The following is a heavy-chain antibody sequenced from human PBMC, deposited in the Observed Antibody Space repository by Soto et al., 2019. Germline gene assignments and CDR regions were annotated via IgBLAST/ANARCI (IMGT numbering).Heavy chain of an antibody. Sequence: ASVKVSCKASGYTFTSYGISWVRQAPGQGLEWMGWISAYNGNTNYAQKLQGRVTMTTDTSTSTAYMELRSLRSDDTAVYYCARDRSSSSSEIDYYYYYGMDVWGQGTTVTVSS. J-gene: IGHJ6*02. D-gene: IGHD6-6*01. V-gene: IGHV1-18*01. CDR1: GYTFTSYG. CDR2: ISAYNGNT. CDR3: ARDRSSSSSEIDYYYYYGMDV.